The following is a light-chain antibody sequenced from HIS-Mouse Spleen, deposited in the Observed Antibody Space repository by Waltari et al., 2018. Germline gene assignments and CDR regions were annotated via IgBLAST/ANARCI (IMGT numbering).Light chain of an antibody. CDR2: YKSDSDK. J-gene: IGLJ3*02. Sequence: QPVLTQPSSLSASPGASASLTCTLRSGINVGTYRIYWYQQKPGSPPQYLLRYKSDSDKQQFSGVPSGFSVSNDASANAGILLFSGLQSEDEADYYCVIWHSSAWVFGGGTKLTVL. CDR3: VIWHSSAWV. CDR1: SGINVGTYR. V-gene: IGLV5-45*03.